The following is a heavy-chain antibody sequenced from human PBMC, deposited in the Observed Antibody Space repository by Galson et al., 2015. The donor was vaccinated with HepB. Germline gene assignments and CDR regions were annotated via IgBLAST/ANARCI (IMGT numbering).Heavy chain of an antibody. J-gene: IGHJ6*02. Sequence: SLRLSCAASEFTFNNYAMHWVRQAPGKGLEWVAVISYDGSNKYYADSVRGRFTITRDNSKTTLYLQMNSLRAEDTAVYYCARADGAGYYYYGMDVWGQGTTVTVSS. CDR1: EFTFNNYA. CDR3: ARADGAGYYYYGMDV. CDR2: ISYDGSNK. V-gene: IGHV3-30-3*01. D-gene: IGHD4-17*01.